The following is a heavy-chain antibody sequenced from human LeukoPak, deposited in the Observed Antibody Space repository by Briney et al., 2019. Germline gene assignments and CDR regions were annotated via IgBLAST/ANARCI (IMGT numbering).Heavy chain of an antibody. Sequence: ASVKVSCKASGYTYTSYGISWVRQAPGQGLEWMGWISAYNGNTNYAQKLQGRVTMTTDTSTSTAYTELRSLRSDDTAVYYCARDKLRSAAAFYWGQGTLVTVSS. J-gene: IGHJ4*02. CDR2: ISAYNGNT. D-gene: IGHD5-12*01. CDR3: ARDKLRSAAAFY. CDR1: GYTYTSYG. V-gene: IGHV1-18*01.